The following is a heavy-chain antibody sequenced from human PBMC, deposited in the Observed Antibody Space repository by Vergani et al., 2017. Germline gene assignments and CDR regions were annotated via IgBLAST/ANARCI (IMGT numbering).Heavy chain of an antibody. CDR2: IYSGGSST. CDR1: GFTFSSYA. Sequence: VQLVESGGGVVQPGRSLRLSCAASGFTFSSYAMSWVRQAPGKGLEWVSVIYSGGSSTYYADSVKGRFTISRDNSKNTLYLQMNSLRAEDTAVYYCANYQAIAAAGTDYWGQGTLVTVSS. CDR3: ANYQAIAAAGTDY. D-gene: IGHD6-13*01. J-gene: IGHJ4*02. V-gene: IGHV3-23*03.